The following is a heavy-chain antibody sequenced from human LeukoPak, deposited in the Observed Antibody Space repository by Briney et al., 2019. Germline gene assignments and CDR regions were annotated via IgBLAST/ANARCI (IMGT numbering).Heavy chain of an antibody. CDR1: GFTVSSNY. CDR3: ARLYCSSTSCHTLHYYYMDV. V-gene: IGHV3-7*01. D-gene: IGHD2-2*02. J-gene: IGHJ6*03. CDR2: IEEDGSEK. Sequence: PGGSLRLSCAASGFTVSSNYMTWVRQAPGKGLEWVADIEEDGSEKYYVDSVKGRFTISRDNAKNSLYLQMNSLRAEDTALYYCARLYCSSTSCHTLHYYYMDVWGKGTTVTVSS.